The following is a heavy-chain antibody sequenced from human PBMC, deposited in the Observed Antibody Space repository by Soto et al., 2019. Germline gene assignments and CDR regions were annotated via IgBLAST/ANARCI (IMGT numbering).Heavy chain of an antibody. CDR1: GFTFSNAW. CDR2: IKSKTDRGTT. J-gene: IGHJ4*02. CDR3: TIGGWATYYFDY. Sequence: EVQLVESGGGLVKPGGSLRLSCAASGFTFSNAWMNWVRQAPGKGLEWVGRIKSKTDRGTTDYAAPVKGRFTISRDDSKNTLYLQMNSLKTEDRAVYYCTIGGWATYYFDYWGQGTLVTVSS. V-gene: IGHV3-15*07. D-gene: IGHD3-16*01.